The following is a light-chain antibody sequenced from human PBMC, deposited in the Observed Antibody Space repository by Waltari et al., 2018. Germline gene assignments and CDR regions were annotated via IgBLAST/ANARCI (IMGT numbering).Light chain of an antibody. CDR2: AAP. CDR3: QQLHSYPHT. J-gene: IGKJ2*01. CDR1: QDISIF. Sequence: DIQLTQSPSFLSAVVGDRVTITCRASQDISIFLAWYQQTPGKAPKLLIFAAPDLQSGVPLRFSGTGSGTEFTLTISSLRPEDFATYYCQQLHSYPHTFGQGTTLAIK. V-gene: IGKV1-9*01.